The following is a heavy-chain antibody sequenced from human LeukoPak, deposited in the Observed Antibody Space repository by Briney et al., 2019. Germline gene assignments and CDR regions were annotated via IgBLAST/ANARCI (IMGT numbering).Heavy chain of an antibody. CDR1: GFTFSSYA. V-gene: IGHV3-23*01. D-gene: IGHD3-22*01. CDR2: ISGSGGST. CDR3: AKALISGYYYWYFDC. Sequence: GGSLRLSCAASGFTFSSYAMSWVRQAPGKGLEWVSDISGSGGSTYYADSVKGRFTISRDNSKNTLFLQMNSLRAEDTAIYYCAKALISGYYYWYFDCWGQGTLVTVSS. J-gene: IGHJ4*02.